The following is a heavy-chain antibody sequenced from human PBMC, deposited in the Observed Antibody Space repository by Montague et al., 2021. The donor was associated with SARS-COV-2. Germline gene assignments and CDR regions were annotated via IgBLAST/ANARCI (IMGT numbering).Heavy chain of an antibody. D-gene: IGHD1-1*01. CDR2: TYYRSKWYH. Sequence: CAISGDSVSSNSATWNWVRQSPSRGLEWLGRTYYRSKWYHDYAVSLRGRVTINPDTSKNQFSLQLNSVTPEDTAIYYRTSGREGNYNVMDVWGQGTTVTVSS. J-gene: IGHJ6*02. CDR1: GDSVSSNSAT. V-gene: IGHV6-1*01. CDR3: TSGREGNYNVMDV.